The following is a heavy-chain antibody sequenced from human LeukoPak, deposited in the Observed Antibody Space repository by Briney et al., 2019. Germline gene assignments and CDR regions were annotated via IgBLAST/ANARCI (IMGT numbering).Heavy chain of an antibody. CDR2: IYYSGST. D-gene: IGHD6-13*01. CDR3: ARGGSYSSSSFDY. Sequence: SETLSVTCTVSGGSISSSSYYWGWIRQPPGKGLEWIGSIYYSGSTYYNPSLKSRVTISVDTSKNQFSLKLSSVTAADTAVYYCARGGSYSSSSFDYWGQGTLVTVSS. J-gene: IGHJ4*02. V-gene: IGHV4-39*01. CDR1: GGSISSSSYY.